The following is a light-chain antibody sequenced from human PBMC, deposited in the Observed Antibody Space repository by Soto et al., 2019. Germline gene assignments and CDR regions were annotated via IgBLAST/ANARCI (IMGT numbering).Light chain of an antibody. Sequence: EIVLTQSPATLSLSPGDRATLSCGASQSLSISYLAWYQQKPGLAPRLLISDASSRATGIPDRFSGSGSGTDFTLTISRLEPEEFAVYYCQQYGSSPITFGQGTRLEIK. CDR3: QQYGSSPIT. CDR2: DAS. J-gene: IGKJ5*01. CDR1: QSLSISY. V-gene: IGKV3D-20*01.